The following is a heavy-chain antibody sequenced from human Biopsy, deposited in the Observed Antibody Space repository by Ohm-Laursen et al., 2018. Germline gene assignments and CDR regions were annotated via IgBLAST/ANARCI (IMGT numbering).Heavy chain of an antibody. CDR1: GFTFSGCA. D-gene: IGHD4-23*01. Sequence: SLRLSCSASGFTFSGCAMHWVRQASGKGLEWVCHIRDKANTYATAYAASVKGRFTISRDDSENTVYLQMSSLTTEDTAVYYCTRNGDGGNWDDFDYWGQGTLVTVSS. J-gene: IGHJ4*02. V-gene: IGHV3-73*01. CDR2: IRDKANTYAT. CDR3: TRNGDGGNWDDFDY.